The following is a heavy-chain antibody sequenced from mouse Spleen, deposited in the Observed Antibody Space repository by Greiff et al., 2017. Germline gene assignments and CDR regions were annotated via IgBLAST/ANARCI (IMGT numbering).Heavy chain of an antibody. CDR3: AGGDGYYVLYAMDY. J-gene: IGHJ4*01. CDR2: ISYDGSN. V-gene: IGHV3-6*01. Sequence: EVHLVESGPGLVKPSQSLSLTCSVTGYSITSGYYWNWIRQFPGNKLEWMGYISYDGSNNYNPSLKNRISITRDTSKNQFFLKLNSVTTEDTATYYCAGGDGYYVLYAMDYWGQGTSVTVSS. D-gene: IGHD2-3*01. CDR1: GYSITSGYY.